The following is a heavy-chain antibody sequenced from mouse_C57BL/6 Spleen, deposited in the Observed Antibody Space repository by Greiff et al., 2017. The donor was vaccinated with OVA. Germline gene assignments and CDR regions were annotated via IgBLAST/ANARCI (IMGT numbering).Heavy chain of an antibody. V-gene: IGHV1-15*01. Sequence: VQLVESGAELVRPGASVTLSCKASGYTFTDYEMHWVKQTPVHGLEWIGAIDPETGGTAYNQKFKGKAILTADKSSSTAYMELRSLTSEDSAVYYCTRENYSRYFDVWGTGTTGTVSS. CDR2: IDPETGGT. D-gene: IGHD2-12*01. J-gene: IGHJ1*03. CDR3: TRENYSRYFDV. CDR1: GYTFTDYE.